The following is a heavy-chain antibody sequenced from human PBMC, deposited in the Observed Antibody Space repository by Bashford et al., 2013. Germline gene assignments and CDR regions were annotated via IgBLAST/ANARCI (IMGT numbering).Heavy chain of an antibody. CDR3: ARSGYSYGQHLGL. CDR2: INPNSGGT. Sequence: WVRQAPGQGLEWMGWINPNSGGTNYAQKFQGRVTMTRDTSISTAYMELSRLRSDDTAVYYCARSGYSYGQHLGLWGQGTLVTVSS. J-gene: IGHJ4*02. D-gene: IGHD5-18*01. V-gene: IGHV1-2*02.